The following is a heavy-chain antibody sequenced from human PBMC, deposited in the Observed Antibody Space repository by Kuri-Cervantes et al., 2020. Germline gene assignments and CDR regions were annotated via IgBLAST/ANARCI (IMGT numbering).Heavy chain of an antibody. J-gene: IGHJ6*03. CDR2: ISAYNGNT. V-gene: IGHV1-18*01. CDR3: ARDWSGVTTDYYYYMDV. D-gene: IGHD4-11*01. Sequence: ASVKVSCKASGYTFNSYGISWVRQAPGQGLEWMGWISAYNGNTNYAQKFQGRVTITADESTSTAYMELSSLRSEDTAVYYCARDWSGVTTDYYYYMDVWGKGTTVTVSS. CDR1: GYTFNSYG.